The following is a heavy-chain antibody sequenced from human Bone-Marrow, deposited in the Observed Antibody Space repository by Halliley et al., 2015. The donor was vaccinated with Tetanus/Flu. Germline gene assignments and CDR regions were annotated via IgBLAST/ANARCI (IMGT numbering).Heavy chain of an antibody. CDR1: GESVSSTSAA. Sequence: GLVKPSQTLSLTCAMSGESVSSTSAAWNWIRQSPSRALEWLGRTYYRSKWNIDYAVSVKSRITINPDTSRNQFSLQLNSVTPEATAVDYCAREEGNWYSFYYWGQLTLVTVST. D-gene: IGHD1-1*01. V-gene: IGHV6-1*01. CDR3: AREEGNWYSFYY. J-gene: IGHJ4*02. CDR2: TYYRSKWNI.